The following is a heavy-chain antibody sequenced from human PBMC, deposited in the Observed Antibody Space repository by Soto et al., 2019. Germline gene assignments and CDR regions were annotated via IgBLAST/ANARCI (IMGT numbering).Heavy chain of an antibody. CDR1: GFTVSSNY. CDR2: IYSGGST. Sequence: EVPLVESGGGLIQPGGSLRLSCAASGFTVSSNYMSWVRQAPGKGLEWVSVIYSGGSTYYADSVKGRFTISRDNSKNRLDLQMNSLRAEDAAVYYCARDVGGDFDYWGQGTLVTVSS. V-gene: IGHV3-53*01. CDR3: ARDVGGDFDY. D-gene: IGHD2-21*01. J-gene: IGHJ4*02.